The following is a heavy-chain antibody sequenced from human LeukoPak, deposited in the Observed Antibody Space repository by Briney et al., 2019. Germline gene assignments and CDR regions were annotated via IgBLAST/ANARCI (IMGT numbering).Heavy chain of an antibody. D-gene: IGHD6-13*01. J-gene: IGHJ5*02. V-gene: IGHV4-39*07. CDR3: AREGQQLPNWFDP. Sequence: KPSETLSLTCTVSGGSISSSSYYWGWIRQPPGKGLEWIGSIYYSGSTYYNPSLKSRVTISVDTSKNQFSLKLSSVTAADTAVYYCAREGQQLPNWFDPWGQGTLVTVSS. CDR1: GGSISSSSYY. CDR2: IYYSGST.